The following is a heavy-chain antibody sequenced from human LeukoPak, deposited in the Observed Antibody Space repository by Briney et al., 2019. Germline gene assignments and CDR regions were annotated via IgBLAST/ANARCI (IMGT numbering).Heavy chain of an antibody. D-gene: IGHD3-3*01. CDR3: ARRLLTIFGVFTGAFDI. CDR1: GYSFTSYW. CDR2: IYPGDSDT. J-gene: IGHJ3*02. V-gene: IGHV5-51*01. Sequence: GESLQISCKGSGYSFTSYWIGWVRQMPGKGLEWMGIIYPGDSDTRYSPSFQGQVTISADKSISTAYLQWSSLKASDTAMYYCARRLLTIFGVFTGAFDIWGQGTMVTVSS.